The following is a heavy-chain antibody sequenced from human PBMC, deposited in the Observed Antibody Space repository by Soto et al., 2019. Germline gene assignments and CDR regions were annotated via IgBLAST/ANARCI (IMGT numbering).Heavy chain of an antibody. CDR3: AKENRILDY. Sequence: PGGSLILSCAASGFSFTGFGMHWVRQAPGKGLEWVAVIWYDGSNEYFADSVKGRFTISRDNSKNTVYLQMNSLRAEDTAVYYCAKENRILDYWGLGTLVTVSS. CDR1: GFSFTGFG. CDR2: IWYDGSNE. V-gene: IGHV3-33*06. J-gene: IGHJ4*02.